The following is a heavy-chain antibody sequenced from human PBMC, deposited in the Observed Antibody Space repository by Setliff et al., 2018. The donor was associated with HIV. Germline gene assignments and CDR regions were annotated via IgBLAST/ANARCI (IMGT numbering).Heavy chain of an antibody. CDR3: AKGATGSAAAGGGLDM. CDR1: GFAFSGHQ. V-gene: IGHV3-33*08. J-gene: IGHJ3*02. Sequence: GGSLRLSCAASGFAFSGHQMSWVRQAPGKGLEWVAVIWYDGSNKYYADSVKGRFTISRDTSRNTVYLQLNSLRAEDTALYYCAKGATGSAAAGGGLDMWGQGTMVTVSS. CDR2: IWYDGSNK. D-gene: IGHD2-8*02.